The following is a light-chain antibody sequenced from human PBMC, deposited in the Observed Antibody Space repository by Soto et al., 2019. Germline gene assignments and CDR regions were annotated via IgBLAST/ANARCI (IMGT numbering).Light chain of an antibody. V-gene: IGKV3-11*01. CDR2: DAS. Sequence: EIVLTQSPVTLSLSPGARATLSCRASQSISSYLAWYQQKPGQAPRLLIYDASNRATGIPARFSGSGSETEFTLTISSLEPDDFAVYYCLQRSDWPRTFGQGTKVEIK. J-gene: IGKJ1*01. CDR1: QSISSY. CDR3: LQRSDWPRT.